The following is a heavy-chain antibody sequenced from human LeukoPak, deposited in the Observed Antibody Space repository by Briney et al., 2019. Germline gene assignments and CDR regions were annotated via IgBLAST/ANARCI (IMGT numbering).Heavy chain of an antibody. CDR3: ARDESGDSDIDY. V-gene: IGHV3-48*03. J-gene: IGHJ4*02. CDR1: GFTFSNYE. CDR2: ISSSGNNR. Sequence: PGRCLRLSCVGSGFTFSNYEMNWVRQAPGKGLEWGLHISSSGNNRHYADSVRGRFTISKDNAKNSLHLQMNSLRAEHTPVYNCARDESGDSDIDYWGQGTLVTVSS. D-gene: IGHD4-17*01.